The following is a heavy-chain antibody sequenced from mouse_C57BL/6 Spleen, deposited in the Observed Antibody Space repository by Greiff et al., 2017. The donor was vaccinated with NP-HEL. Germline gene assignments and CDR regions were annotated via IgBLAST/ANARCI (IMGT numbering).Heavy chain of an antibody. Sequence: QVQLQQSGAELVKPGASVKMSCKASGYTFTSYWITWVKQRPGQGLEWIGDIYPGSGSTNYNEKFKSKATLTVDKSSSTAYMQLSSLTSEDAAVYYCARDDGSWFAYWGQGTLVTVSA. J-gene: IGHJ3*01. CDR3: ARDDGSWFAY. V-gene: IGHV1-55*01. CDR2: IYPGSGST. D-gene: IGHD2-3*01. CDR1: GYTFTSYW.